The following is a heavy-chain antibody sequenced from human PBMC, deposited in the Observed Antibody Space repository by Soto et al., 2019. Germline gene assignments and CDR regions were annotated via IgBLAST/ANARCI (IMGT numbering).Heavy chain of an antibody. CDR2: IYHSGST. J-gene: IGHJ4*02. D-gene: IGHD4-17*01. CDR3: ARDTLGGDHNYFDY. Sequence: QLQLQESGSGLVKPSQTLSLTCAVSGGSISSGGYSWSWIRQPPGKGLEWIGYIYHSGSTYYNPSLKSRVTISVDRSKNQFSLKLSSVTAADTAVYYCARDTLGGDHNYFDYWGQGTLVTVSS. V-gene: IGHV4-30-2*01. CDR1: GGSISSGGYS.